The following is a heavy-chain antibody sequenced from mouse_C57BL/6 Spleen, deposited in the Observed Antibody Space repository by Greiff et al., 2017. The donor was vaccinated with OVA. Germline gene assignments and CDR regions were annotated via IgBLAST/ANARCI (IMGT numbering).Heavy chain of an antibody. D-gene: IGHD3-3*01. CDR1: GYAFSSSW. CDR3: AIGGDPYAMDY. Sequence: QVQLKQSGPELVKPGASVTISCKASGYAFSSSWMNWVKQRPGKGLEWIGRIYPGDGDTNYNGKFKGKATLTADKSSSTAYMQLSSLTSEDSAVYFCAIGGDPYAMDYWGQGTSVTVSS. CDR2: IYPGDGDT. V-gene: IGHV1-82*01. J-gene: IGHJ4*01.